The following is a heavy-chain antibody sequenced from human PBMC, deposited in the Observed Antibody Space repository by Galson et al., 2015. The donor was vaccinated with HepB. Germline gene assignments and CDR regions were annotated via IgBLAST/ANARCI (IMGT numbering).Heavy chain of an antibody. CDR2: IKQDGSEK. V-gene: IGHV3-7*03. CDR1: GFTFSSYW. J-gene: IGHJ4*02. D-gene: IGHD3-3*01. CDR3: ARDRRRYDFWSGYFGY. Sequence: LRLSCAASGFTFSSYWMSWVRQAPGKGLEWVANIKQDGSEKYYVDSVKGRFTISRDNAKNSLYLQMNSLRAEDTAVYYCARDRRRYDFWSGYFGYWGQGTLVTVSS.